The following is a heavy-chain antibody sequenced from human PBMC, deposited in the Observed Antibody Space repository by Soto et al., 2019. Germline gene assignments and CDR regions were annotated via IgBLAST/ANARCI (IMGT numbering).Heavy chain of an antibody. J-gene: IGHJ3*02. CDR3: ARPKYYYGSGSYYNEAFDI. V-gene: IGHV1-3*01. CDR2: INAGNGNT. D-gene: IGHD3-10*01. CDR1: GYTFTSYA. Sequence: ASVKVSCKASGYTFTSYAMHWVRQAPGQRLEWMGWINAGNGNTKYSQKFQGRVTITRDTSASTAYMELSSLRSEDTAVYYCARPKYYYGSGSYYNEAFDIWGQGTMVT.